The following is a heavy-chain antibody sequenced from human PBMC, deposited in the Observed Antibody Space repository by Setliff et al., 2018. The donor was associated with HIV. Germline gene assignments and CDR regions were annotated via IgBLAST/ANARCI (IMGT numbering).Heavy chain of an antibody. V-gene: IGHV4-61*10. CDR2: IHYSGST. Sequence: SETLSLTCTVSVGSVSSGNHYWSWIRQPAGKGLEWIGNIHYSGSTYYNPSLKSRVTISVDTSKSQFSLKLNSVTAADTAVYYCARVRGRYYYHYAMDVWGQGTTVTVSS. D-gene: IGHD3-10*01. J-gene: IGHJ6*02. CDR3: ARVRGRYYYHYAMDV. CDR1: VGSVSSGNHY.